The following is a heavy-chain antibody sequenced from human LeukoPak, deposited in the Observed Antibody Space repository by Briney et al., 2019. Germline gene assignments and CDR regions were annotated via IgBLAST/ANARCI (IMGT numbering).Heavy chain of an antibody. CDR3: ARVGLQSYDAFDI. CDR1: GGSISSYY. D-gene: IGHD5-24*01. V-gene: IGHV4-59*01. Sequence: PSETLSLTCTVSGGSISSYYWSWIRQPPGKGLEWIGYIYYSGSTNYNPSLKGRVTISVDTSKNQFSLKLSSVTAADTAVYYCARVGLQSYDAFDIWGQGTMVTVSS. CDR2: IYYSGST. J-gene: IGHJ3*02.